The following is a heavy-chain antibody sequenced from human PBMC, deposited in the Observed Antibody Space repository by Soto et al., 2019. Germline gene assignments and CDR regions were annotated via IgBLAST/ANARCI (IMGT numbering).Heavy chain of an antibody. Sequence: QVQLVQSGAEVKKPGASVKVSCKASGYTFSNYAISWVRQAPGQGLEWMGWISTDDGYTNYARDRVTMTKDSSTNTAYMELRSLRSDDTAIYHCARDRLHSGYDGDYWGQGTLVTVSS. D-gene: IGHD5-12*01. CDR3: ARDRLHSGYDGDY. CDR1: GYTFSNYA. CDR2: ISTDDGYT. J-gene: IGHJ4*02. V-gene: IGHV1-18*01.